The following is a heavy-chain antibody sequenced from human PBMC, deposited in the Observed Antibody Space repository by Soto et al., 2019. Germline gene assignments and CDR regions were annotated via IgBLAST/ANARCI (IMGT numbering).Heavy chain of an antibody. CDR1: GFTFRDHW. V-gene: IGHV3-74*01. D-gene: IGHD6-19*01. Sequence: EVQLVESGGGLVQPGGSLRLSCAASGFTFRDHWMHWVRQAPGKGLVWVSRINSDGSTTTDADSVKGRFTISRDNAKSTLYLQLNSLRAEDTALYSCARGYSSGPDYWGQGTLVTVSS. CDR2: INSDGSTT. J-gene: IGHJ4*02. CDR3: ARGYSSGPDY.